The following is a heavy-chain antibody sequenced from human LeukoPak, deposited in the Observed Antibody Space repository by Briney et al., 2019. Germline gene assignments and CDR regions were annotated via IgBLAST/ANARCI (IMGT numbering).Heavy chain of an antibody. D-gene: IGHD3-3*01. CDR1: GYTFTSYY. Sequence: ASVKVSCKASGYTFTSYYMRWVRQAPGQGLEWMGIINPSGGSTSYAQKFQGRVTMTTDTSTSTVYMELSSLRSEDTAVYYCARTLGDFWNMDVWGQGTTVTVSS. V-gene: IGHV1-46*01. J-gene: IGHJ6*02. CDR2: INPSGGST. CDR3: ARTLGDFWNMDV.